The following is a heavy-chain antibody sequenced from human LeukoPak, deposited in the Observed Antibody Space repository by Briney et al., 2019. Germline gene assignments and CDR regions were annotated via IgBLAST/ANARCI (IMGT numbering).Heavy chain of an antibody. CDR1: GGSFSGYY. CDR3: ARGPDSSWYYYDSSGLDY. CDR2: INHSGST. V-gene: IGHV4-34*01. J-gene: IGHJ4*02. D-gene: IGHD3-22*01. Sequence: SETLSLTCAVYGGSFSGYYWSWIRQPPGKGLEWIGEINHSGSTYYNPSLKSRVTISVDTSKNQFSLKLSSVTAADTAVYYCARGPDSSWYYYDSSGLDYWGQGTLVTVSS.